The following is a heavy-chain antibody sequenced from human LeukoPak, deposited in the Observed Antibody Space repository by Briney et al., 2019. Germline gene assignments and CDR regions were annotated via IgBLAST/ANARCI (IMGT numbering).Heavy chain of an antibody. J-gene: IGHJ1*01. D-gene: IGHD3-22*01. V-gene: IGHV1-2*02. CDR3: ASYPMYYYDSSGPKPEYFQH. Sequence: GASVQVSCKASGYTFTGYYMHWVRQAPGQGLEWMGWINPNSGGTNYAQKFQGRVTMTRDTSISTAYMELSRLRSDDTAVCYCASYPMYYYDSSGPKPEYFQHWGQGTLVTVSS. CDR1: GYTFTGYY. CDR2: INPNSGGT.